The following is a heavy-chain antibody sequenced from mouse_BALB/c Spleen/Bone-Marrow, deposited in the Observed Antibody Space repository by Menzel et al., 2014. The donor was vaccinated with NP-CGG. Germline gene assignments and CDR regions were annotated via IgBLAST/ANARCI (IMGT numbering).Heavy chain of an antibody. CDR2: ISSGGNYT. CDR1: GFTFSSYA. V-gene: IGHV5-9-3*01. Sequence: VQLKESGGGLVRPGGSLKLSCAASGFTFSSYAMSWIRQTPEKRLEWVATISSGGNYTYYPDSVKGRFTISRDNAKNTLYLQMSSLRSEDTAMYYCARPNTDYFDYWGQGTTLTVSS. CDR3: ARPNTDYFDY. D-gene: IGHD5-1-1*01. J-gene: IGHJ2*01.